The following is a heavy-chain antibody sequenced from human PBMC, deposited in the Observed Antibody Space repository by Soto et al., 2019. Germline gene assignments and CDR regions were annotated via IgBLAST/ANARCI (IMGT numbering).Heavy chain of an antibody. CDR2: INVGNGNT. CDR1: GYTFTSYA. V-gene: IGHV1-3*01. CDR3: ARGRYCSGGSWYLSMIDY. J-gene: IGHJ4*02. Sequence: ASVKVSCKASGYTFTSYAMHWVRQAPGQRLEWMGWINVGNGNTKYSQKFQVRVTITRDTYASTAYLELSSLRSGDEAVYFCARGRYCSGGSWYLSMIDYWGQGTLVTVSS. D-gene: IGHD2-15*01.